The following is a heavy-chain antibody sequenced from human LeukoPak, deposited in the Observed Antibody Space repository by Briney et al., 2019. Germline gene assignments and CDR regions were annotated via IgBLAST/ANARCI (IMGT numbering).Heavy chain of an antibody. V-gene: IGHV4-34*01. D-gene: IGHD4-11*01. CDR3: ARANDYSKSYYYYYMDV. CDR2: INHSGST. CDR1: GGSFSGYY. J-gene: IGHJ6*03. Sequence: SETLSLTCAVYGGSFSGYYWSWIRQPPGKGLEWIGEINHSGSTNYNPSLKSRVTISVDTSKNQFSLKLSSATAADTAVYYCARANDYSKSYYYYYMDVWGKGTTVTVSS.